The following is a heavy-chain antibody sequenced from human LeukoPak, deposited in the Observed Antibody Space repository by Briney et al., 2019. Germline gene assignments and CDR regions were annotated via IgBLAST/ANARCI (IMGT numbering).Heavy chain of an antibody. D-gene: IGHD4-17*01. J-gene: IGHJ5*02. CDR1: GYPFTDYY. Sequence: GASVKVSCKASGYPFTDYYKHWVRQAPGQGLEWMGWINPDSGGTNYAQKFQGRVTMTRDTSISTAYMELSSLKSDDTAVYYCARAYGVTPGDRWGQGTLVTVSS. V-gene: IGHV1-2*02. CDR3: ARAYGVTPGDR. CDR2: INPDSGGT.